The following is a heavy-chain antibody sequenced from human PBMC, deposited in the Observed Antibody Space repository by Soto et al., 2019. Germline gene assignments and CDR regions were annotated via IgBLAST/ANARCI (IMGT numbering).Heavy chain of an antibody. J-gene: IGHJ6*02. CDR1: GGSISSYY. D-gene: IGHD3-10*01. Sequence: QVQLQESGPGLVKPSETLSLSCTVSGGSISSYYWSWFRQSPGKRMEWIGYVHHSWGSSYNPSLQRLVARSLDSSKSQFALKVTSVTATGPAVYYCARQGFGPLHGLVDVWGQGTTVTVSS. V-gene: IGHV4-59*08. CDR2: VHHSWGS. CDR3: ARQGFGPLHGLVDV.